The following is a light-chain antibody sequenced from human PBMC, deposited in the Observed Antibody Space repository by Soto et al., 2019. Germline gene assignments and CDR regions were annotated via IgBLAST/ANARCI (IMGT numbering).Light chain of an antibody. CDR1: QNILSN. CDR2: GAS. V-gene: IGKV3-15*01. CDR3: QQYNNWPIT. J-gene: IGKJ5*01. Sequence: EIVMTQSPATLSVSPGERATLSCRASQNILSNFAWYQQKPGQAPRLLIYGASTRATGIPAGFSGSGSGTEFTLTISSLQSEDFEIYYCQQYNNWPITFGQGTRLEIK.